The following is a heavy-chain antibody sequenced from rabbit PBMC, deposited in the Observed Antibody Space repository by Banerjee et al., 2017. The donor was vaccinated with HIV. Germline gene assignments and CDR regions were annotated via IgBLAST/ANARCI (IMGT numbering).Heavy chain of an antibody. V-gene: IGHV1S40*01. CDR2: IDVGSSGST. CDR1: GFSFSSSYY. Sequence: QSLEESGGDLVQPEGSLTLTCTASGFSFSSSYYMCWVRQAPGKGLEWIGCIDVGSSGSTYYASWAKGRFTISKTSSTTVTLQMTSLTVADTATYFCARSPFNLWGPGTLVTVS. CDR3: ARSPFNL. J-gene: IGHJ4*01.